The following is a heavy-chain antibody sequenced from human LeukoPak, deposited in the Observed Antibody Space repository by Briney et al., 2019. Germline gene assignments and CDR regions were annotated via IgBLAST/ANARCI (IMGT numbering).Heavy chain of an antibody. CDR3: ARSEGDPQPYYYYYYGMDV. Sequence: ASVKVSCKASGYTFHSYDINWVRQATGQGLEWMGWMSPNSGNTGYAQQFQGRVTMTRDTSTSTVYMELSSLRSEDTAVYYCARSEGDPQPYYYYYYGMDVWGQGTTVTVSS. V-gene: IGHV1-8*01. D-gene: IGHD2-21*02. J-gene: IGHJ6*02. CDR2: MSPNSGNT. CDR1: GYTFHSYD.